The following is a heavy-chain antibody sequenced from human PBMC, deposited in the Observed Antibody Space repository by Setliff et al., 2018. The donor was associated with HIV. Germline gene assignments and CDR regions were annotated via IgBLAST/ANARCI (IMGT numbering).Heavy chain of an antibody. CDR1: SGSMTGHY. Sequence: PSETLSLTCSVSSGSMTGHYWTWVRQPPGKGLEWIGYLHSLGSSRVSDTPNYSPSLKSRITISLDTSKRQFSLTMTSATAADTAVYYCARGLSSQTYWGTRPLGSDYWGQGSLVTVSS. CDR2: LHSLGSSRVSDTP. D-gene: IGHD2-2*01. CDR3: ARGLSSQTYWGTRPLGSDY. V-gene: IGHV4-4*08. J-gene: IGHJ4*01.